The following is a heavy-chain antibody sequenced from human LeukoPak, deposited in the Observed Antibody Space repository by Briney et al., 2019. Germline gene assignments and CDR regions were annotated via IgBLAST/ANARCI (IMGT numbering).Heavy chain of an antibody. D-gene: IGHD1-26*01. CDR2: ISYDGSNK. CDR3: AKWKGGSYYSFFDY. J-gene: IGHJ4*02. CDR1: GFTFSSYG. V-gene: IGHV3-30*18. Sequence: GGSLRLSCAASGFTFSSYGMHWVRQAPGKGLEWVAVISYDGSNKYYADSVKGRFTISRDNSKNTLYLQMNSLRAEDTAVYYCAKWKGGSYYSFFDYWGQGTLVTVSS.